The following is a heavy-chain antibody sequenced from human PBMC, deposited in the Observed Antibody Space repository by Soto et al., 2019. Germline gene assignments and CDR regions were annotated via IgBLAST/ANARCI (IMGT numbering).Heavy chain of an antibody. Sequence: GGSLRLSCEASGFTFSSYSISWVRHAPGKGLEWVSAIGGRGGSTYYADSVKGRFTISRDNSDNTLYLQMNSLRAEDTAVYYCANGGSWQQLIIDYWGQCDLLTVSS. CDR1: GFTFSSYS. CDR2: IGGRGGST. D-gene: IGHD6-13*01. J-gene: IGHJ4*02. V-gene: IGHV3-23*01. CDR3: ANGGSWQQLIIDY.